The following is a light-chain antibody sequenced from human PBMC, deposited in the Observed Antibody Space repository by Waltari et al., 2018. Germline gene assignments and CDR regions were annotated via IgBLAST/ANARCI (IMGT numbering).Light chain of an antibody. CDR1: SSNLGNNV. V-gene: IGLV1-44*01. J-gene: IGLJ3*02. CDR2: RND. Sequence: QSVLTQPPSASGTPGQRVTISCSGTSSNLGNNVVNWYQQVPGTAPKLLINRNDVRPSGVPGRFSASKSGTSASLAISGLQSEDEAEYYCASWDDSLNGHWVFGGGTKVTVL. CDR3: ASWDDSLNGHWV.